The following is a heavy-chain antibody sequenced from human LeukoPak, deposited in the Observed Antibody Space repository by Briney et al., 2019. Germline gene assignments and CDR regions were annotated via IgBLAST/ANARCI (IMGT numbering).Heavy chain of an antibody. D-gene: IGHD3-3*01. CDR3: AKDLAKELLYRRGKYYFDY. CDR1: GFTFSSYG. Sequence: GGSLRLSCAASGFTFSSYGMHWVRQAPGKGLEWVAFIRYDGSNKYYADSVKGRFTISRDNSKNTLYLQMNSLRAEDTAVYYCAKDLAKELLYRRGKYYFDYWGQGILVTVPS. J-gene: IGHJ4*02. V-gene: IGHV3-30*02. CDR2: IRYDGSNK.